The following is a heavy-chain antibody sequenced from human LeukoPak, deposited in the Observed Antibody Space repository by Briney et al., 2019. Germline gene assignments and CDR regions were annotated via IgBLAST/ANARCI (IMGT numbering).Heavy chain of an antibody. Sequence: GGSLKLSCAASRFTFSSCGMHWVRQAPGKGLEWVAFIRSDGNNKYYADSVKGRFTISRDNSKDTLFLQMDSLRGEDTALYYCARDAGASTSYYYFDYWGPGTLVTVSS. CDR1: RFTFSSCG. CDR3: ARDAGASTSYYYFDY. D-gene: IGHD1-26*01. V-gene: IGHV3-30*02. CDR2: IRSDGNNK. J-gene: IGHJ4*02.